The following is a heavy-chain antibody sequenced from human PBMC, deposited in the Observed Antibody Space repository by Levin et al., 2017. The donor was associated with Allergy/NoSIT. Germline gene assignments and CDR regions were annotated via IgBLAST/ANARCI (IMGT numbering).Heavy chain of an antibody. Sequence: GESLKISCAASGFTFSSYSMNWVRQAPGKGLEWVSYISSSSSTIYYADSVKGRFTISRDNAKNSLYLQMNSLRAEATAVYYCSRLRYFDWPVGDAFDIWGQGTMVTVSS. CDR1: GFTFSSYS. V-gene: IGHV3-48*01. D-gene: IGHD3-9*01. CDR2: ISSSSSTI. J-gene: IGHJ3*02. CDR3: SRLRYFDWPVGDAFDI.